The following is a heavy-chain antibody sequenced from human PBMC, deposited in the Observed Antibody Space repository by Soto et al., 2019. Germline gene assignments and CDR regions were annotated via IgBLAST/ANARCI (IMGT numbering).Heavy chain of an antibody. CDR1: GGSFRDHY. Sequence: SETLSLTCSVSGGSFRDHYWTWIRQPPGKGLEWIGYISYSGYTNYKPSLKSRLTMSVDMSKNQFSLKLNSLTAADTAVYYCARTTEKDGKEGLDYWGQGTQVT. D-gene: IGHD4-4*01. CDR3: ARTTEKDGKEGLDY. CDR2: ISYSGYT. V-gene: IGHV4-59*11. J-gene: IGHJ4*02.